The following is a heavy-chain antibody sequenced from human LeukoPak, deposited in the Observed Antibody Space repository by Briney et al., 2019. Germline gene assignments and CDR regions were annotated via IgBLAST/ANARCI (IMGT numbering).Heavy chain of an antibody. J-gene: IGHJ5*02. CDR3: ASRRIGYSSSWYWFDP. V-gene: IGHV4-59*01. D-gene: IGHD6-13*01. CDR2: IYYSGST. Sequence: SETLSLTCTVSGGSISSSYWSWIRQPPGKGLEWIGYIYYSGSTNSNPSLKSRVTISVDTSKNQFSLKLNSVTAADTAVYYCASRRIGYSSSWYWFDPWGQGTLVTVSS. CDR1: GGSISSSY.